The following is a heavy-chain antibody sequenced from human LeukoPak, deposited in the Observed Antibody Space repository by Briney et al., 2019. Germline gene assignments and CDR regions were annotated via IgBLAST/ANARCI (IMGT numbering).Heavy chain of an antibody. V-gene: IGHV5-51*01. D-gene: IGHD2-15*01. J-gene: IGHJ5*02. CDR2: IYPADSDI. CDR3: ARQEYCSGGSCYTWFDP. Sequence: GESLKISCKGSGYSITNYWIGWVRQMPGKGLGWMGIIYPADSDIRYSPSFQGQATISADKSISTAYLQWSSLKASDTAMYYCARQEYCSGGSCYTWFDPWGQGTLVTVSS. CDR1: GYSITNYW.